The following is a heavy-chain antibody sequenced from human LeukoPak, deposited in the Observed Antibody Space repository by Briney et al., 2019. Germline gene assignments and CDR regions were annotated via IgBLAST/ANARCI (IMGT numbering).Heavy chain of an antibody. CDR2: VYYSGSA. CDR1: GGSISSSAYF. J-gene: IGHJ4*02. CDR3: ARDPGFYYGSGSYSPMYYFDY. V-gene: IGHV4-39*02. D-gene: IGHD3-10*01. Sequence: PSETLSLTCTVSGGSISSSAYFWGWVRQPPGKGLEWIGIVYYSGSAYYNPSLKSRVTISVDTSNNQFSLELSSVTAADTAVYYCARDPGFYYGSGSYSPMYYFDYWGQGTLVTVSS.